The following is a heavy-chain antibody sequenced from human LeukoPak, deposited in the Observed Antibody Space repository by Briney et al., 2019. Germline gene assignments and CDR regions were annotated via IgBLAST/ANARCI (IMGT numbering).Heavy chain of an antibody. CDR1: GFTFSSYW. V-gene: IGHV3-7*01. J-gene: IGHJ4*02. CDR3: TRAPRMLDY. Sequence: PGGSLRLSCEASGFTFSSYWMSWARQAPGKGLEWVAYTNPDGSQTYYVDSVKGRFTISRDNAKNSLFLQMNSLRAEDMALYYCTRAPRMLDYWGQGTLVTVSS. CDR2: TNPDGSQT.